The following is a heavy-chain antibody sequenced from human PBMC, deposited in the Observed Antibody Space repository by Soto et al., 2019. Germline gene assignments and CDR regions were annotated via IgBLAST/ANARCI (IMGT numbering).Heavy chain of an antibody. J-gene: IGHJ6*02. CDR3: ARDRRESLGDGMDV. D-gene: IGHD3-16*01. Sequence: NPSETLSLTCTVSGGSISSGGYYWSWIRQHPGKGLEWIGYIYYSGSTYYNPSLKSRVTISVDTSKNQFSLKLSSVTAADTAVYYCARDRRESLGDGMDVWGQGTTVTVSS. V-gene: IGHV4-31*03. CDR1: GGSISSGGYY. CDR2: IYYSGST.